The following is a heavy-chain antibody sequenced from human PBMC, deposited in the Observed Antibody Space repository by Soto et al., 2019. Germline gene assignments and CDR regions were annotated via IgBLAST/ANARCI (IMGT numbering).Heavy chain of an antibody. V-gene: IGHV1-24*01. CDR2: FDPEDGET. J-gene: IGHJ4*02. D-gene: IGHD3-22*01. CDR1: GYTLTELS. CDR3: ATGFDYYDSSGSRPLFDY. Sequence: GASVKVSCKVSGYTLTELSMHWVRQAPGKGLEWMGGFDPEDGETIYAQKFQGRVTMTEDTSTDTAYMELSSLRSEDTAVYYCATGFDYYDSSGSRPLFDYWGQGTLVTVSS.